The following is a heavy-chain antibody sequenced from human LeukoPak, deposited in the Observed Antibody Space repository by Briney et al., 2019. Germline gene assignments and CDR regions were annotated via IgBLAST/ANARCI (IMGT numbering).Heavy chain of an antibody. V-gene: IGHV3-30*04. D-gene: IGHD3-3*01. CDR3: ARGIWSGYSSGGDY. CDR2: ISYDGSNK. J-gene: IGHJ4*02. CDR1: GFTFSSYA. Sequence: GGSLRLSCAASGFTFSSYAMHWVRQAPGKGLEWVAVISYDGSNKYYADSVKGRFTISRDNAKNSLYLQMNSLRAEDTAVYYCARGIWSGYSSGGDYWGQGTLVTVSS.